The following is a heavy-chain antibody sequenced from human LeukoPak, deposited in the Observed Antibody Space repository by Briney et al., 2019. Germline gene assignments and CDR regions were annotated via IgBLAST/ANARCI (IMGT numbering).Heavy chain of an antibody. Sequence: GGSLRLSCAASGFTFSSYSMNWAGQAPGKGLEWVSSISSSSSYIYYADSVKGRFTISRDNAKNSLYLQMNSLRAEDTAVYYCARDPSTILSVAGTRWFDPWGQGTLVTVSS. CDR3: ARDPSTILSVAGTRWFDP. CDR2: ISSSSSYI. J-gene: IGHJ5*02. CDR1: GFTFSSYS. D-gene: IGHD6-19*01. V-gene: IGHV3-21*01.